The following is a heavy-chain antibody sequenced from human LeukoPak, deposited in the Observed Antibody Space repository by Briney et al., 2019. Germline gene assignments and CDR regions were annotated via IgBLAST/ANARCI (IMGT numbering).Heavy chain of an antibody. D-gene: IGHD6-6*01. CDR2: IYYSGST. V-gene: IGHV4-31*03. J-gene: IGHJ5*02. Sequence: SQTLSLTCTVSGGSISSGGYYWSWIRQPPGKGLEWIGYIYYSGSTYYNPSLKSRVTISVDTSKNQFSLRLSSVTAADTAVYYCARAIYSSSSDNWFDPWGQGTLVTVSS. CDR1: GGSISSGGYY. CDR3: ARAIYSSSSDNWFDP.